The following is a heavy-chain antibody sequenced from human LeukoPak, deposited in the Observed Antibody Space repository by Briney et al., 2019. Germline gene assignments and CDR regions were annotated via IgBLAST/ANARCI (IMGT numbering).Heavy chain of an antibody. CDR1: GYTFTGYY. J-gene: IGHJ4*02. CDR3: ARGSMVRDIVVVPAAL. CDR2: INPNSGGT. Sequence: ASVKVPCKASGYTFTGYYMHWVRQAPGQGLEWMGWINPNSGGTNYAQKFQGRVTMTRDTSISTAYMELSRLRSDDTAVYYCARGSMVRDIVVVPAALWGQGTLVTVFS. V-gene: IGHV1-2*02. D-gene: IGHD2-2*01.